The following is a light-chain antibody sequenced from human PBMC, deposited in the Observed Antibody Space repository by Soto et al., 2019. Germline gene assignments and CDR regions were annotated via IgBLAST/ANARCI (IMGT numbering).Light chain of an antibody. CDR1: QSVSSY. CDR3: QQYNNWPLT. V-gene: IGKV3-11*01. CDR2: DAS. J-gene: IGKJ4*01. Sequence: EIVLTQSPATLSLSPGERATLSCRASQSVSSYLAWYQQKPGQAPRLRIYDASNRATGIPARFSGSGSGTEFTLTISSLQSEDFAVYYCQQYNNWPLTFGGGT.